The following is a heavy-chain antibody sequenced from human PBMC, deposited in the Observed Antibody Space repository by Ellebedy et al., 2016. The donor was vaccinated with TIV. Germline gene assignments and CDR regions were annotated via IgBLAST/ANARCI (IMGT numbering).Heavy chain of an antibody. Sequence: SCAVSGGSISSDDWWSWVRQPPGKGLEWIGETYHTGNTHYNPSLESRVTISGDTSKNQFSLKLSAVTAADTAVYYCARGSGSLNGYFYFWGQGTLVTASS. V-gene: IGHV4-4*02. CDR3: ARGSGSLNGYFYF. CDR2: TYHTGNT. D-gene: IGHD1-26*01. CDR1: GGSISSDDW. J-gene: IGHJ4*02.